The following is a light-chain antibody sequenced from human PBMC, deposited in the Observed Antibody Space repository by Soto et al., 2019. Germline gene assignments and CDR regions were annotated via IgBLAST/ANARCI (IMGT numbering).Light chain of an antibody. J-gene: IGLJ2*01. CDR2: YDD. CDR1: SSNVGNNA. Sequence: QSVLTQPPSVSEAPRQRVTISCSGSSSNVGNNAVNWYQQLPGKAPKLLIYYDDLLPSGVSDRFSGSKSGTSASLAISGLHSEDEADYYCAVWDDSLNGVVFGGGTKLTVL. V-gene: IGLV1-36*01. CDR3: AVWDDSLNGVV.